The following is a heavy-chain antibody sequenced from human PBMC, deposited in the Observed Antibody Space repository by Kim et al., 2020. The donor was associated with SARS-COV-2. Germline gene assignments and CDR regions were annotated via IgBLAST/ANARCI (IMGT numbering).Heavy chain of an antibody. V-gene: IGHV4-34*01. CDR1: GGSLSGYS. CDR3: ARGHTGVVPAPILGLGPFWYYYNRDV. J-gene: IGHJ6*03. CDR2: INHSGGT. Sequence: SETLSLTCAVSGGSLSGYSWNWIRQPPGKGLEWIGEINHSGGTKYSPSLKSRVTMSIDTSKSQFSLRLTSVTAADTAVYFCARGHTGVVPAPILGLGPFWYYYNRDVGG. D-gene: IGHD3-3*01.